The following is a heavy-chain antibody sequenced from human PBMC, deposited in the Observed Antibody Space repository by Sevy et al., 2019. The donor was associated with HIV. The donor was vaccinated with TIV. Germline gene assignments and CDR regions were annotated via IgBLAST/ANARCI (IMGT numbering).Heavy chain of an antibody. Sequence: GGSLRLSYATSGFTFGDYAVNWLRQAPGKGLQWVGFIRSKIYGGTPEYAASVKGRFTISRDDSKRIAYLQMNSLKTWDTAVYYCARLQGTISPHNYVGMDVWGQRTMVTVSS. V-gene: IGHV3-49*03. D-gene: IGHD3-10*02. CDR1: GFTFGDYA. CDR3: ARLQGTISPHNYVGMDV. J-gene: IGHJ6*02. CDR2: IRSKIYGGTP.